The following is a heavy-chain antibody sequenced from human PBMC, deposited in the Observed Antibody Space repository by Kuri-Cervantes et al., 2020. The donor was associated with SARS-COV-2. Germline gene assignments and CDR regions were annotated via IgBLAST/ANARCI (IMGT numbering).Heavy chain of an antibody. J-gene: IGHJ4*02. D-gene: IGHD2-2*01. CDR1: GGSFSGYY. CDR3: AVFVVPAARGFDY. V-gene: IGHV4-34*01. Sequence: SETLSLTCAVYGGSFSGYYWSWIRQPPGKGLEWIGEINHSGSTNYNPSLKSRVTISVDTSKNQFSLKLSPVTAADTAVYYCAVFVVPAARGFDYWGQGTLVTDSS. CDR2: INHSGST.